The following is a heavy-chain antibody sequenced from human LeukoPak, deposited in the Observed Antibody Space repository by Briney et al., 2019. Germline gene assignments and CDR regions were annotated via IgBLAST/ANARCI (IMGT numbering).Heavy chain of an antibody. CDR2: ISSSSSTI. CDR3: ASEVGATTTVDAFAI. D-gene: IGHD1-26*01. J-gene: IGHJ3*02. CDR1: GFTFSSYS. Sequence: GKSLRLSCAASGFTFSSYSMNWVRQAPGKGLEWVSYISSSSSTIYYADSVKGRFTISRDNAKNSLYLQMNSLRDEDTAVYYCASEVGATTTVDAFAIWGQGTMVTVSS. V-gene: IGHV3-48*02.